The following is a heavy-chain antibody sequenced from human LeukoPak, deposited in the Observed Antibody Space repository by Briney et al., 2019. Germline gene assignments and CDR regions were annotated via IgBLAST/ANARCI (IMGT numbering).Heavy chain of an antibody. D-gene: IGHD3-22*01. V-gene: IGHV3-21*01. J-gene: IGHJ4*02. CDR3: VGGDSRDY. Sequence: PGGSLRLSCAASGFTFNTYTMNWVRQAPGKGLEWVSSIGRTSTDKYYADSVRGRFTISRDNAENSLYVRMTSLRAEDTAVYYCVGGDSRDYWGQGTLVTVSS. CDR1: GFTFNTYT. CDR2: IGRTSTDK.